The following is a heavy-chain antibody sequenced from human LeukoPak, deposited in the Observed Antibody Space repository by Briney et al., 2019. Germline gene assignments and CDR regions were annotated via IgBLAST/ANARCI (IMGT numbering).Heavy chain of an antibody. CDR3: ARGDSYGPYYCYGMDV. D-gene: IGHD5-18*01. CDR2: IYYSGST. V-gene: IGHV4-31*03. CDR1: GGSISSGGYY. Sequence: SQTLSLTCTVSGGSISSGGYYWSWIRQHPGKGLEWIGYIYYSGSTYYNPSLKSRVTISVDTSKNQFSLKLSSVTAADTAVYYCARGDSYGPYYCYGMDVWGKGTTVTVSS. J-gene: IGHJ6*04.